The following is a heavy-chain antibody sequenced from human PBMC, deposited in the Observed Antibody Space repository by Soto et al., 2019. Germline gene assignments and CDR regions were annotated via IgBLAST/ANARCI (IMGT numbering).Heavy chain of an antibody. CDR3: ARDEGALHIVVMTAIDY. V-gene: IGHV3-30-3*01. Sequence: QVQLVESGGGVVQPGRSLRLSCAASGFTFSSYAMHWVRQAPGKGLEWVAVISYDGSNKYYADSVKGRFTISRDNSKNTLYLQMNSLRAEDTAVYYCARDEGALHIVVMTAIDYWGQGTLVTVSS. CDR1: GFTFSSYA. J-gene: IGHJ4*02. D-gene: IGHD2-21*02. CDR2: ISYDGSNK.